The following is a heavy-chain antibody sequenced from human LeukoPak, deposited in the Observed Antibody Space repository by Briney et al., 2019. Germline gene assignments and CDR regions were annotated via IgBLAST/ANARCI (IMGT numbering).Heavy chain of an antibody. V-gene: IGHV1-69*04. J-gene: IGHJ4*02. CDR2: IIPILGIA. CDR1: GGTFSSYA. CDR3: ARCDPYSSAFDY. D-gene: IGHD6-25*01. Sequence: SVKVSCTASGGTFSSYAIRWVRQAPGQGLEWMGRIIPILGIANYAQKFQGRVTITAEKSTSTAYMELSSLRSEDTAVYYCARCDPYSSAFDYWGQGTLVTVSS.